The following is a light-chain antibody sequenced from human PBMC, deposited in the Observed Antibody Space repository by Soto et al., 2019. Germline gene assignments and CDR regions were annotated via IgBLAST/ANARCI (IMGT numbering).Light chain of an antibody. V-gene: IGKV1-6*01. CDR3: LQDYDYLWT. CDR2: DAS. CDR1: QDIRSD. Sequence: AIQMTQSPSSLSASLGDMITITCRASQDIRSDLGWYQQKPGRAPKLLIYDASSLQGGVPSRFSGSGSGTDFTLTISSLQPEDFATYYCLQDYDYLWTFGQGTKVDIK. J-gene: IGKJ1*01.